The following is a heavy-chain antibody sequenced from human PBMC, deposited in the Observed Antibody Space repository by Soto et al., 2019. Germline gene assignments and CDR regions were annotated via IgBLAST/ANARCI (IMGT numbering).Heavy chain of an antibody. D-gene: IGHD2-2*01. CDR1: GGSISSKCYS. CDR3: AKLAGYCSGNSCHGDYAMDV. CDR2: FYYSENT. J-gene: IGHJ6*02. V-gene: IGHV4-39*01. Sequence: SETLSLTCSVSGGSISSKCYSWGWIRQPPGKGLEWIGTFYYSENTYYNPSLKSRVTISVDTSKNQFSLKLSSVTAADTAVYYCAKLAGYCSGNSCHGDYAMDVWGQGTTVTVSS.